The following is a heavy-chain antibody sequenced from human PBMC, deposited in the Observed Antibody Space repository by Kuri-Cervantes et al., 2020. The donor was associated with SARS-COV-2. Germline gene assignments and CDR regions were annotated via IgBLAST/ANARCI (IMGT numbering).Heavy chain of an antibody. CDR3: ARRHSGSYYRDYYYYGMDV. D-gene: IGHD1-26*01. Sequence: SVKVSCKASGGTFSSYTISWVRQAPGQGLEWMGGIIPIFGTANYAQKFQGRVTITADESTSTAYMELSSLRSEDTAVYYCARRHSGSYYRDYYYYGMDVWGQGTTVTVSS. V-gene: IGHV1-69*13. CDR1: GGTFSSYT. J-gene: IGHJ6*02. CDR2: IIPIFGTA.